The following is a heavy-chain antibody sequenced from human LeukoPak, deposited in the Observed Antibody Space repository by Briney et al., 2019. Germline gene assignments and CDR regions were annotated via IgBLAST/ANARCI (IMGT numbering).Heavy chain of an antibody. V-gene: IGHV4-39*07. J-gene: IGHJ4*02. CDR2: IYYSGST. CDR3: ARPDYVWGSYRY. Sequence: SETLSLTCTVSGGSISSYYWGWIRQPPGKGLEWIGSIYYSGSTYYNPSLKSRVTISVDTSKNQFSLKLSSVTAADTAVYYCARPDYVWGSYRYWGQGTLVTVSS. CDR1: GGSISSYY. D-gene: IGHD3-16*02.